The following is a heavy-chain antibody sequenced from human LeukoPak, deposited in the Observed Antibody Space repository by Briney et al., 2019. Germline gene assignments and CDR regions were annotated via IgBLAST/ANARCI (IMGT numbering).Heavy chain of an antibody. CDR2: ISSSSSYI. CDR3: AKDLYYYDSSGYLSYFDY. J-gene: IGHJ4*02. V-gene: IGHV3-21*04. Sequence: GGSLRLSCAASGFTFSSYSMNWVRQAPGKGLEWVSSISSSSSYIYYADSVKGRFTISRDNSKNTLYLQMNSLRAEDTAVYYCAKDLYYYDSSGYLSYFDYWGQGTLVTVSS. D-gene: IGHD3-22*01. CDR1: GFTFSSYS.